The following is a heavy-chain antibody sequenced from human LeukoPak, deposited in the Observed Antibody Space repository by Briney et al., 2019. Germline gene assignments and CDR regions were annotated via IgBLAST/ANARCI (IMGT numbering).Heavy chain of an antibody. CDR1: GYTFTSYY. CDR3: AREGVGYDSSGYYFTGPLFDY. Sequence: ASVKVSCKASGYTFTSYYMHWVRHAPGQGLEWMGIINPSGGSTSYAQKFQGRVTMTRDTSTSTVYMELSSLRSEDTAVYYCAREGVGYDSSGYYFTGPLFDYWGQGTLVTVSS. D-gene: IGHD3-22*01. V-gene: IGHV1-46*01. J-gene: IGHJ4*02. CDR2: INPSGGST.